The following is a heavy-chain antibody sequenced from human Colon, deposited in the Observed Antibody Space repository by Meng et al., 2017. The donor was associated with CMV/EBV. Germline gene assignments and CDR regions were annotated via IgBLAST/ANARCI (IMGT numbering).Heavy chain of an antibody. CDR3: AKFLSHYFDY. CDR2: IRYDGSNK. D-gene: IGHD2/OR15-2a*01. J-gene: IGHJ4*02. Sequence: GGSLRLSCAASGFTFSSYGMHWVRQAPGKGLEWVAFIRYDGSNKYYADSVKGRFTISRDNSKNTLYLQMNSLRTEDTAVYYCAKFLSHYFDYWGQGTLVTVSS. CDR1: GFTFSSYG. V-gene: IGHV3-30*02.